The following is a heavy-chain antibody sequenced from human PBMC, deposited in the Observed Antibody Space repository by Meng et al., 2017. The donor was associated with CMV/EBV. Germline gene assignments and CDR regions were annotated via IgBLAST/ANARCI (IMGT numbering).Heavy chain of an antibody. J-gene: IGHJ6*02. CDR1: GFTFSDYW. V-gene: IGHV3-74*01. CDR3: AKDRGYRTYNGMDV. Sequence: GESLKISCTASGFTFSDYWMHWVRQTPGKGLLWVSRIKGDGSHTIYGDSVKGRFTISRDNSRNTLFLQMTSLRAEDTALYYCAKDRGYRTYNGMDVWGQGTTVTVSS. D-gene: IGHD3-10*01. CDR2: IKGDGSHT.